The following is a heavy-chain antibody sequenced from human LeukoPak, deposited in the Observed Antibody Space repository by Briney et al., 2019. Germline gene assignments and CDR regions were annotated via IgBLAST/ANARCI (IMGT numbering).Heavy chain of an antibody. V-gene: IGHV3-9*01. D-gene: IGHD2-15*01. CDR3: AKGGVVVAAKGFDY. J-gene: IGHJ4*02. Sequence: GGSLRLSCAASGFTLSSYTMHWVRQAPGKGLEWVSGISWNSGSIGYADSVKGRFTISRDNAKNSLYLQMNSLRAEDTALYYCAKGGVVVAAKGFDYWGQGTLVTVSS. CDR1: GFTLSSYT. CDR2: ISWNSGSI.